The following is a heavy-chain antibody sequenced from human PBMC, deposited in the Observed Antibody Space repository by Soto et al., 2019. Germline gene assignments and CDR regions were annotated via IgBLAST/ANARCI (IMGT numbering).Heavy chain of an antibody. CDR3: AKGPEVTIPRDYYYYYMDV. CDR2: ISGSGGST. V-gene: IGHV3-23*01. J-gene: IGHJ6*03. D-gene: IGHD4-17*01. CDR1: GFTFSSYA. Sequence: GGSLRLSCAASGFTFSSYAMSWVRQAPGKGLEWVSAISGSGGSTYYADSVKGRFTISRDNSKNTLYLQMNSLRAEDTAVYYCAKGPEVTIPRDYYYYYMDVWGKGTTVTVSS.